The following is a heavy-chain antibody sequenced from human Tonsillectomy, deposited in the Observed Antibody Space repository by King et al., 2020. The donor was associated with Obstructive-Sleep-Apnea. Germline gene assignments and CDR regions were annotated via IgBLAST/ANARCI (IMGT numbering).Heavy chain of an antibody. CDR3: ARDRDPGNYYDSSGYYLRVAPLDY. J-gene: IGHJ4*02. D-gene: IGHD3-22*01. Sequence: VQLVESGGGLVQSGGSLRLSCAASGFTFSSYNMNWVRQAPGKGLEWVSYISSSSRTIYYADSVKGRFTISRDNAKNSLYLQMNSLRAEDTAVYYCARDRDPGNYYDSSGYYLRVAPLDYWGQGTLVTVSS. V-gene: IGHV3-48*04. CDR1: GFTFSSYN. CDR2: ISSSSRTI.